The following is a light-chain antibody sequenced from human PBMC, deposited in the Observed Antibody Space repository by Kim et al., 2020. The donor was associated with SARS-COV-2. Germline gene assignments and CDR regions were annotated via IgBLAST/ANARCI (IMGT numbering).Light chain of an antibody. CDR2: QDS. CDR1: KLGDKY. J-gene: IGLJ2*01. Sequence: SYELTQPPSVSVSPGQTASITCSGDKLGDKYACWYQQKPGQSPVLVIYQDSKRPSGIPERFSGSNSGNTATLTISGTQAMDEADYYCQAWDSSTAVV. V-gene: IGLV3-1*01. CDR3: QAWDSSTAVV.